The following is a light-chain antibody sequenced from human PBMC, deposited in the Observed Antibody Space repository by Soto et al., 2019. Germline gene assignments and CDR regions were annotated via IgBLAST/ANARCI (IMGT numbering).Light chain of an antibody. CDR1: HSSSSW. V-gene: IGKV1-5*03. CDR3: QHYKSYSWT. J-gene: IGKJ1*01. Sequence: DIQMTQSPSILSASVGDRVTITCRASHSSSSWLALYQQKPGKAPNRFIHKACHLEIWVPSIFSGSGAGTEFTLTSSSLQPCVYATYNGQHYKSYSWTLGQGSKVK. CDR2: KAC.